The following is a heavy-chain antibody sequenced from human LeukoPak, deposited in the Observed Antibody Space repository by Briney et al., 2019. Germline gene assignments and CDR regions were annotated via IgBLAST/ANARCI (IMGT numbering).Heavy chain of an antibody. V-gene: IGHV4-31*03. D-gene: IGHD3-22*01. J-gene: IGHJ4*02. CDR2: IYYSGST. Sequence: SETLSLTCTVSGGSISSGGYYWSWIRQHPGKGLEWIGYIYYSGSTYYNPSLKSRVTISVDTSKNQFSLKLSSVTDADTAVYYCARVLYYYDSSGYYDWDWGQGTLVTVSS. CDR3: ARVLYYYDSSGYYDWD. CDR1: GGSISSGGYY.